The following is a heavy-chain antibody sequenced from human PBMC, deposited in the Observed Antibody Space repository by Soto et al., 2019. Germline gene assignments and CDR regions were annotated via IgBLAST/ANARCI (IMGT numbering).Heavy chain of an antibody. Sequence: QVQLVESGGGVVQPGRSLRISCAASGFTFSSYGMHWVRQAPGKGLEWVAVISYDGSNKYYADSVKGRFTISRDNSKNTLYLQMNSVRAEDTAVYYCAKVSSAVLRFLEWSPYYYYGMDVWGQGTTVTVSS. CDR2: ISYDGSNK. V-gene: IGHV3-30*18. CDR1: GFTFSSYG. J-gene: IGHJ6*02. CDR3: AKVSSAVLRFLEWSPYYYYGMDV. D-gene: IGHD3-3*01.